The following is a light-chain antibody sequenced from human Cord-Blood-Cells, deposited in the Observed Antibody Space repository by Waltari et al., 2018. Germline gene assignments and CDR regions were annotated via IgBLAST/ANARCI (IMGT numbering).Light chain of an antibody. Sequence: DIVLTQSPATLSLSPGEGATLSCTASQSVSSSYLAWYQQKPGQAPRLLIYGASSRATGIPDRFSGSGSGTDFTLTISRLEPEDFAVYYCQQYGSSPYSFGQGTKLEIK. CDR1: QSVSSSY. CDR3: QQYGSSPYS. CDR2: GAS. J-gene: IGKJ2*03. V-gene: IGKV3-20*01.